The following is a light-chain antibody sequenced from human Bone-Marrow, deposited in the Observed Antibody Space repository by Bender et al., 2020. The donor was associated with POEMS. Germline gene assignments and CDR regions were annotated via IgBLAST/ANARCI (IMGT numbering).Light chain of an antibody. V-gene: IGLV2-14*01. CDR2: NVG. Sequence: QSALTQPASVSGSPGQWITISCTGTSGDVGGYNYVSWYQQYPGKAPRLMIYNVGDRPSGISTRFSGSKSGNMASLTISGLRAEDEADYYCSSYTRDSLVFGGGTKLIVL. CDR1: SGDVGGYNY. CDR3: SSYTRDSLV. J-gene: IGLJ2*01.